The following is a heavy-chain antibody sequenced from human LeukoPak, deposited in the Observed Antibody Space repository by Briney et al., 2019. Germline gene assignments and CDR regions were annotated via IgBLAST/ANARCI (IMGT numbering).Heavy chain of an antibody. J-gene: IGHJ3*02. V-gene: IGHV4-4*07. CDR3: ARDTDILTGYDAFDI. CDR1: GGSISSYY. Sequence: SETLALTCTVSGGSISSYYWSWVRQPAGKGLEGIGRIYTSGSSNYNPSLMRRATMSVDTTKNQFSLKLSSVTAADTAVYYCARDTDILTGYDAFDIWVQGTMVTVSS. CDR2: IYTSGSS. D-gene: IGHD3-9*01.